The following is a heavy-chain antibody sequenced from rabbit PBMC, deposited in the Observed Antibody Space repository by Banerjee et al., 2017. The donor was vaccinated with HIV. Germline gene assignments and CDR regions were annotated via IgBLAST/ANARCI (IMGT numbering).Heavy chain of an antibody. CDR1: GFDFSSNA. Sequence: QEQLVESGGGLVTPGESLKLTCKASGFDFSSNAECWVRQAPGKGPEWIACIYTTDGSTYYASWAKGRFTISKTASTTVTLQTTSLTAADTATYFCARGYYNYGYTGYANLWGPGTLVTVS. D-gene: IGHD6-1*01. J-gene: IGHJ4*01. CDR2: IYTTDGST. CDR3: ARGYYNYGYTGYANL. V-gene: IGHV1S47*01.